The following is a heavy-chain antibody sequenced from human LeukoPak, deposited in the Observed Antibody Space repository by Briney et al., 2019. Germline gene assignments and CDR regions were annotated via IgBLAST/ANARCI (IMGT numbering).Heavy chain of an antibody. D-gene: IGHD2-2*01. Sequence: PSETLSLTRAVYGWSFNDYYWNWIRQPPGKGLEWIGEINARGDTSYNPSLKRRVTISVDTSKKQFSLRLTSMIAADTALYYCARGQVPAARGYNWFAPWGQGTLVTVSS. CDR2: INARGDT. CDR1: GWSFNDYY. V-gene: IGHV4-34*01. J-gene: IGHJ5*02. CDR3: ARGQVPAARGYNWFAP.